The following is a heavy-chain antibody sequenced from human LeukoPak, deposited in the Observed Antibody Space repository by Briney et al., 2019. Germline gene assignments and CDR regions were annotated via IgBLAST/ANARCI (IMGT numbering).Heavy chain of an antibody. CDR3: AGALW. CDR2: IRYDGSNK. CDR1: GFTFSTYG. J-gene: IGHJ4*02. Sequence: PGGSLRLSCAASGFTFSTYGMHWVRQAPGKWLEWVAFIRYDGSNKYYADSVKGRFTISRDNAKNSLYLQMNSLRAEDTAVYYCAGALWWSQGTLVTVSS. D-gene: IGHD1-26*01. V-gene: IGHV3-30*02.